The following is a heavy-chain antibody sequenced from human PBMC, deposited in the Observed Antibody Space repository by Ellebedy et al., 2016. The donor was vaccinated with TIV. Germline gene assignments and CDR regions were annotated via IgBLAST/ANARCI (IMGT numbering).Heavy chain of an antibody. D-gene: IGHD2-15*01. Sequence: PGGSLRLSCVVSGSNFNSLAMSWVRQAPGKGLEWVSSVGESGVWTDYADSVKGRFTISRDNSKNTLSLQMSSLRPDDTAMYFCARELYGGAYYCSDYWGQGTLVTVSS. CDR1: GSNFNSLA. CDR3: ARELYGGAYYCSDY. J-gene: IGHJ4*02. CDR2: VGESGVWT. V-gene: IGHV3-23*01.